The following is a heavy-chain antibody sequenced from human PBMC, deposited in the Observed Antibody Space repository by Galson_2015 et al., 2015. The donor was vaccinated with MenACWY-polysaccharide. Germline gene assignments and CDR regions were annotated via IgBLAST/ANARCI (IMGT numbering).Heavy chain of an antibody. J-gene: IGHJ4*02. V-gene: IGHV1-3*04. CDR3: ARVDCGSDDCFLIDY. CDR2: INTGNGNT. Sequence: SVKVSCKASGYIFTSHNMHWVRQAPGQGLEWMGWINTGNGNTKYSQNFQGRVTITSDISASTAYMELSSLRSEDTAVYYCARVDCGSDDCFLIDYWGQGTLVTVSS. D-gene: IGHD2-21*01. CDR1: GYIFTSHN.